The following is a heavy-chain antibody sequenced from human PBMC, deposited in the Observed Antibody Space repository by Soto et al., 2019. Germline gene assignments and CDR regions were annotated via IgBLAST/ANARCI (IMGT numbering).Heavy chain of an antibody. D-gene: IGHD3-3*01. CDR3: AREFDTIFGFDY. CDR2: INAGNGNT. V-gene: IGHV1-3*01. Sequence: GASVKVSCKASGYTFTSYAMHWVRQAPGQRLEWMGWINAGNGNTKYSQKFQGRVTITRDTSASTAYMELSSLRSEDTAVHYCAREFDTIFGFDYWGQGTLVTVSS. CDR1: GYTFTSYA. J-gene: IGHJ4*02.